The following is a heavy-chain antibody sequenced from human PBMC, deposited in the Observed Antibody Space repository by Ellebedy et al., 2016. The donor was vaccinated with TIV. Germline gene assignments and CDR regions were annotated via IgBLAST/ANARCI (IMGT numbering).Heavy chain of an antibody. CDR1: GFTFSSYW. J-gene: IGHJ4*02. D-gene: IGHD5-24*01. V-gene: IGHV3-74*01. Sequence: GESLKISCAASGFTFSSYWMHWVRQAPGKGLVWVSRINTDGRTIDYADSVKGRFTISRDNSENTLYLHMNSLRTEDTAVYYCAKDAREKAQISWEHDSWGQGTLVTVSS. CDR3: AKDAREKAQISWEHDS. CDR2: INTDGRTI.